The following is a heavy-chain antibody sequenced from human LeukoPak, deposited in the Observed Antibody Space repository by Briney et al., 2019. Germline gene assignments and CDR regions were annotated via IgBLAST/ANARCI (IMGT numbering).Heavy chain of an antibody. Sequence: SETLSLTCTVSGGSISSSSYYWGWIRQPPGKGLEWIGSIYYSGSTYYNPSLKSRVTISVDTSKNQFSPKLSSVTAADTAVYYCARDPSPAVDGTGWFDPWGQGTLVTVSS. V-gene: IGHV4-39*07. D-gene: IGHD6-19*01. J-gene: IGHJ5*02. CDR3: ARDPSPAVDGTGWFDP. CDR1: GGSISSSSYY. CDR2: IYYSGST.